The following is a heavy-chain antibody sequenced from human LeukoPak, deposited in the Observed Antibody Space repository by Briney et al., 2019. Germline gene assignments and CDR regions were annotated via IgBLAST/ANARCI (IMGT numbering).Heavy chain of an antibody. CDR1: GYTFTGYY. V-gene: IGHV1-2*02. CDR2: INPNSGGT. D-gene: IGHD2-2*01. Sequence: ASVKVSCKASGYTFTGYYMHWVRQAPGQGLEWMGWINPNSGGTNYAQKVQGRVTMTRDTSISTAYMELSRLRSDATAVYYCAREAVVPAAISEWFDPWGQGTLVTVSS. J-gene: IGHJ5*02. CDR3: AREAVVPAAISEWFDP.